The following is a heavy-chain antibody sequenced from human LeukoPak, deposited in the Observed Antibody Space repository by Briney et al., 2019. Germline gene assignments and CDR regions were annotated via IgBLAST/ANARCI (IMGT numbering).Heavy chain of an antibody. Sequence: PGGSLRLSCAASGFTFSSYSMNWVRQAPGKGLEWVSSISSSSSYIYYADSVKGRFTISRDNAKNSLYLQMNSLRAEDTAVYYCARDYDFWGGHSEGAFDIWGQGTMVTVSS. V-gene: IGHV3-21*01. CDR2: ISSSSSYI. D-gene: IGHD3-3*01. CDR1: GFTFSSYS. CDR3: ARDYDFWGGHSEGAFDI. J-gene: IGHJ3*02.